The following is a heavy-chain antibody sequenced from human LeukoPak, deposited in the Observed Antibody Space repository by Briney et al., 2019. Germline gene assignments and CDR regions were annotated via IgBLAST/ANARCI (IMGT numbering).Heavy chain of an antibody. J-gene: IGHJ4*02. Sequence: ASVKVSCKASGYTFTGYYMHWVRQAPGQGLEWMGRINPNSGGTNYAQKFQGRVTMTRDTSISTAYMELSRLRSDDTAVYYYARAQNYYDSSGYYDYWGQGTLVTVSS. CDR2: INPNSGGT. CDR3: ARAQNYYDSSGYYDY. D-gene: IGHD3-22*01. V-gene: IGHV1-2*06. CDR1: GYTFTGYY.